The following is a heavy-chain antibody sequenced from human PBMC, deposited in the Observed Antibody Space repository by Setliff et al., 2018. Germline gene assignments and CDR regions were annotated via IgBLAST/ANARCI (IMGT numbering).Heavy chain of an antibody. CDR1: GFTFSNYA. Sequence: PGGSLRLSCAASGFTFSNYAMSWVRQAPGKGLEWVSYISSSSSTIYYADSVKGRFTISRDNAKNSLYLQMNSLRAEDTAVYYCARDRGSGSYFLRYFDYWGQGTLVTVSS. V-gene: IGHV3-48*01. CDR3: ARDRGSGSYFLRYFDY. J-gene: IGHJ4*02. D-gene: IGHD1-26*01. CDR2: ISSSSSTI.